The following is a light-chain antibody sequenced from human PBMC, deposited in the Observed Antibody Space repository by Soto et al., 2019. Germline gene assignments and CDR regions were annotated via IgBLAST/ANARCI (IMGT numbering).Light chain of an antibody. V-gene: IGLV1-44*01. J-gene: IGLJ1*01. CDR3: AAWDDSLNGRYV. Sequence: QSVLTQPPSASGTPGQRVTISCSGSSSNIGSNTVNWYQQLPGTAPKLLIYSNNQRPSGVPDRFSGSKSGTSASLAISGLQSEDEADYYCAAWDDSLNGRYVFGTGTQLHVL. CDR2: SNN. CDR1: SSNIGSNT.